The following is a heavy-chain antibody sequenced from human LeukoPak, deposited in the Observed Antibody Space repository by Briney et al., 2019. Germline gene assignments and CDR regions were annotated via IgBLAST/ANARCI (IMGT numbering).Heavy chain of an antibody. Sequence: GGSLRLSCAASGFTFSSYAMSWVRQAPGKGLEWVSSISSSSSYIYYADSVKGRFTISRDNAKNSLYLQMNSLRAEDTAVYYCARAEDCSSTSCYYYYGMDVWGQGTTVTVSS. CDR3: ARAEDCSSTSCYYYYGMDV. D-gene: IGHD2-2*01. J-gene: IGHJ6*02. V-gene: IGHV3-21*01. CDR2: ISSSSSYI. CDR1: GFTFSSYA.